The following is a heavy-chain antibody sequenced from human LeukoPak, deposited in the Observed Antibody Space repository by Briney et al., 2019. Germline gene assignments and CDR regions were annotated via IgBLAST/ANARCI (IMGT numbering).Heavy chain of an antibody. V-gene: IGHV1-24*01. CDR2: FDPEDGET. CDR3: ATNSLDILTGYYSGAFDI. CDR1: GYTLTELS. D-gene: IGHD3-9*01. J-gene: IGHJ3*02. Sequence: ASVKVSCKVSGYTLTELSMHWVRQAPGKGLEWMGGFDPEDGETIYAQKFQGRVTMTEDTSTDTAYMELSSLRSEDTAVYYCATNSLDILTGYYSGAFDIWDQGTMVTVSS.